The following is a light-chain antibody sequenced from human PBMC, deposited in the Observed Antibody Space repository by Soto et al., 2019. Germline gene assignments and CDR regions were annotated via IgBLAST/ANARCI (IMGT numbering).Light chain of an antibody. CDR3: SSYTSSSTLYV. Sequence: QSALTQPASVSGSPGQSITISCTGTSSDVGGYNYVSWYQQHPGKAPKLMIYDVSNRPSGVSNRFSGSKSGNTASLTISGLQAEDEADCYCSSYTSSSTLYVFGPGTNVTVL. CDR1: SSDVGGYNY. CDR2: DVS. J-gene: IGLJ1*01. V-gene: IGLV2-14*01.